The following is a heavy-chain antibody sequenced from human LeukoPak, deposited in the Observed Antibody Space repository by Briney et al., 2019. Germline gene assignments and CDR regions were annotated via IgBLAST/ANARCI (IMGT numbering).Heavy chain of an antibody. D-gene: IGHD3-22*01. V-gene: IGHV4-34*01. CDR3: ATRGDYSDTSGNSYDALDI. J-gene: IGHJ3*02. CDR1: GGSFTTEY. CDR2: INHSGTT. Sequence: SETLSLTCAVYGGSFTTEYWGWIRLPPGKGLEWIGDINHSGTTNYTPSLKSRVTISADPSKTQFPLKLTSVTAADTAVYYCATRGDYSDTSGNSYDALDIWGQGTMVTVSS.